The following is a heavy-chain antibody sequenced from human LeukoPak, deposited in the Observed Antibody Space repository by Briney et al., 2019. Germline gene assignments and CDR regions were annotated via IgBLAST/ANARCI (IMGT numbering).Heavy chain of an antibody. V-gene: IGHV3-23*01. CDR3: AKVDTGMVHFDY. D-gene: IGHD5-18*01. Sequence: GGSLRLSCAASGLTFSSYAMSWVRQAPGKGLEWVSSITTSGSSTYYADSVKGRFTISRDNSKNTVYLQMNSLRAEDTAVYYCAKVDTGMVHFDYWGQGTLVTVSS. CDR2: ITTSGSST. CDR1: GLTFSSYA. J-gene: IGHJ4*02.